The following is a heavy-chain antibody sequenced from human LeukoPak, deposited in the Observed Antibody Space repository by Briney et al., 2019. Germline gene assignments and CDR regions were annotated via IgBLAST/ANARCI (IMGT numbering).Heavy chain of an antibody. CDR3: TRGFFADGNGDYNKELDF. D-gene: IGHD2-21*02. V-gene: IGHV1-8*01. CDR2: MNPHSGHT. Sequence: EASVKVSCKASGYSFTSFDVNWVRQATGQGLEWMGWMNPHSGHTGYAQKFQGRVTMTSDTSISTAFMELSSLGSEDTAVYYCTRGFFADGNGDYNKELDFWGQGTQVTVSS. CDR1: GYSFTSFD. J-gene: IGHJ4*02.